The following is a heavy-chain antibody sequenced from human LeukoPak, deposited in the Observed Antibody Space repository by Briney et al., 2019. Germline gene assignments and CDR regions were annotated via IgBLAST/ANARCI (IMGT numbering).Heavy chain of an antibody. CDR3: ARVLRGYCSGGSCVTGLSWMDG. V-gene: IGHV1-2*02. CDR1: GYTFTGYY. Sequence: ASVKVPCKASGYTFTGYYMHWVRQAPGQGLEWMGWINPNSGGTNYAQKFQGRVTMTRDTSISTAYMDLSRLRSDDTAVYYCARVLRGYCSGGSCVTGLSWMDGWGKGSTVS. D-gene: IGHD2-15*01. J-gene: IGHJ6*01. CDR2: INPNSGGT.